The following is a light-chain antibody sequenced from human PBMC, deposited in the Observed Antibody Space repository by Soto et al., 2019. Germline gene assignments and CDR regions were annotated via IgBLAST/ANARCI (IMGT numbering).Light chain of an antibody. Sequence: EIVLTQSPGTLSLSPGERATLSCRASQSVSSNYVAWYQQKPGQAPRLLVHGASTRVTGIPDRFTGSGSETDFTLTISRLEPEDFAVYFCQQYGSTPRTFGQGTNVDIK. CDR2: GAS. CDR3: QQYGSTPRT. V-gene: IGKV3-20*01. CDR1: QSVSSNY. J-gene: IGKJ1*01.